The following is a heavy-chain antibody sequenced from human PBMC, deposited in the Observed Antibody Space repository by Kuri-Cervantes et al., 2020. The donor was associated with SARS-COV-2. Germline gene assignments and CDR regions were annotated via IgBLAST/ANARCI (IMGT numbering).Heavy chain of an antibody. D-gene: IGHD3-3*01. CDR1: GFTFSHFS. V-gene: IGHV3-48*01. CDR3: ARGSDFWSGYYFEY. Sequence: GGSLRLSCAVSGFTFSHFSMTWVRQAPGKGLERIAYISSSSSMIYYADSVTGRFTISRDTDKNSVSLQMDSLRVDDTAVYYCARGSDFWSGYYFEYWGQGTLVTVSS. CDR2: ISSSSSMI. J-gene: IGHJ4*02.